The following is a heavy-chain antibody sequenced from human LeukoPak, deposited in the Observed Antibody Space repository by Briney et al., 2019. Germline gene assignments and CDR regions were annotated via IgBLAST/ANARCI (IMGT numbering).Heavy chain of an antibody. D-gene: IGHD3-22*01. CDR3: ARAWDYYDSSGPYYFDY. CDR2: IYTSGST. J-gene: IGHJ4*02. CDR1: GGSISSGSYY. V-gene: IGHV4-61*02. Sequence: SETLSLTCTVSGGSISSGSYYWSWIRQPAGKGLEWIGRIYTSGSTNYNPSLKSRVTISVDTSKNQFSLKLSSVTAADTAVYYCARAWDYYDSSGPYYFDYWGQGTLVTVSS.